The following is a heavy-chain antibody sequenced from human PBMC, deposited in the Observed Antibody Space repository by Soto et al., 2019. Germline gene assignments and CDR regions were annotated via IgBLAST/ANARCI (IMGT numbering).Heavy chain of an antibody. CDR2: IYYSGST. CDR3: ARHFEVGVPAAVGFDY. Sequence: QLQLQESGPGLVKPSETLSLTCTVSGGSISSSSYYWGWIRQPPGKGLEWIGSIYYSGSTYYNPSLKSRVTISVDTSKNQFSLKLSSVTAADTAVYYCARHFEVGVPAAVGFDYWGQGTLVTVSS. CDR1: GGSISSSSYY. V-gene: IGHV4-39*01. J-gene: IGHJ4*02. D-gene: IGHD2-2*01.